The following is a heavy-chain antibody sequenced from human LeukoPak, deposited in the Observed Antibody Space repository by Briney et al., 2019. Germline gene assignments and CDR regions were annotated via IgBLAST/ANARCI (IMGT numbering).Heavy chain of an antibody. CDR3: ASRHDSGPY. Sequence: SATLSLTCVVSDGSINSPNWWTWVRQPPGKGLEWVGEVYHTGSTNYNPSLKSRVTISVDESKNQFSLKLTSVTAADTAVYYCASRHDSGPYWGQGTLVTVSS. D-gene: IGHD4-17*01. J-gene: IGHJ4*02. CDR1: DGSINSPNW. CDR2: VYHTGST. V-gene: IGHV4-4*02.